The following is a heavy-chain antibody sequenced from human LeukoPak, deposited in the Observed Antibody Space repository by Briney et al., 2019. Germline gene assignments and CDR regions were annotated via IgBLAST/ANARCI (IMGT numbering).Heavy chain of an antibody. D-gene: IGHD6-19*01. CDR2: IYTRGST. J-gene: IGHJ4*02. CDR1: GGSISSGSYY. V-gene: IGHV4-61*02. Sequence: PSQTLSLTCTVSGGSISSGSYYWSWIRQPAGKGLEWIGRIYTRGSTNYNPSLKSRVTISVDTSKNQFSLKLSSVTAADTAVYYCATIAVAGYYFDYWGQGTLVTVSS. CDR3: ATIAVAGYYFDY.